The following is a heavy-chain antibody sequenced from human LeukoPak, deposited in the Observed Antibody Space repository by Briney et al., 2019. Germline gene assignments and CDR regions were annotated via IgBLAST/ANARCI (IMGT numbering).Heavy chain of an antibody. CDR3: ATTSYDILGYHDY. V-gene: IGHV3-23*01. J-gene: IGHJ4*02. Sequence: QPGGSLRLSCAASGFTFSSYAMSWVRQAPGKGLEWVSAISGNGGSTYYADSVKGRFTISRDNSKNTLYLQMNSLRAEDTAVYYCATTSYDILGYHDYWGQGTLVTVSS. CDR2: ISGNGGST. D-gene: IGHD3-9*01. CDR1: GFTFSSYA.